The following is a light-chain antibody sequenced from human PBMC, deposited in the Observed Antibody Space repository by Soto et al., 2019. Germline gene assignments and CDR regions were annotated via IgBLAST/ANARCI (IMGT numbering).Light chain of an antibody. CDR3: YSAADNNHAV. V-gene: IGLV3-27*01. CDR2: KDS. J-gene: IGLJ7*01. CDR1: VLAKKY. Sequence: SYELTQPSSVSVSPGQTARITCSGDVLAKKYARWFQQKPGQAPVLVIYKDSERPSGIPERFSGSSSGTTVTLTISGAQVEDEDDYYCYSAADNNHAVFGGGTQLTVL.